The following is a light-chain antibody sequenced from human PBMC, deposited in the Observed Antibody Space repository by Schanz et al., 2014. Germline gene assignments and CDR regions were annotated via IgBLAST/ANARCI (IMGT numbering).Light chain of an antibody. CDR1: QSVSSN. J-gene: IGKJ2*01. V-gene: IGKV3-15*01. Sequence: EIVMTQSPATLSLSPGERATLSCRASQSVSSNLAWYQQKPGQAPRLVIYGASTRATGLPARFTGGGSGTEFTLTISRLEPDDFAVYYCQQSGSSPHTFGQGTKLEIK. CDR3: QQSGSSPHT. CDR2: GAS.